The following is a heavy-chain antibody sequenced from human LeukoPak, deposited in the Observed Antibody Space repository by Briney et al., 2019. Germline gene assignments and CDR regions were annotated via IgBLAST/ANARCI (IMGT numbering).Heavy chain of an antibody. J-gene: IGHJ6*03. Sequence: GGSLRLSCAASGFAFSSYGMHWVRQAPGKGLAWVAFIRYDGSSQYYADSVKGRFTISRDNSKNTLYLQMNSLRPEDTAVFYCAKDWRPDYGNYNRHFYYNNYMDVWGKGTTVTVSS. CDR1: GFAFSSYG. CDR3: AKDWRPDYGNYNRHFYYNNYMDV. CDR2: IRYDGSSQ. V-gene: IGHV3-30*02. D-gene: IGHD4-17*01.